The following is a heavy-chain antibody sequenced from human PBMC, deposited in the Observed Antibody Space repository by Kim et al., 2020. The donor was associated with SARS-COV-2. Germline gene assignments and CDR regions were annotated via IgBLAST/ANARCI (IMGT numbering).Heavy chain of an antibody. D-gene: IGHD2-2*01. J-gene: IGHJ5*02. CDR3: ARDRIVVPADISNWFDP. Sequence: FQGRVTMTRDTSTSTVYMELSSLRSEDTAVYYCARDRIVVPADISNWFDPWGQGTLVTVSS. V-gene: IGHV1-46*01.